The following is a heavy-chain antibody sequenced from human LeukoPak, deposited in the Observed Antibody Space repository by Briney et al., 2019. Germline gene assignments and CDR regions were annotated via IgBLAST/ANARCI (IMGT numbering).Heavy chain of an antibody. CDR1: GGSISSNSYY. CDR3: AREEPTGMFDY. CDR2: IYYIGGT. V-gene: IGHV4-39*07. Sequence: PSETLSLTCTVSGGSISSNSYYWGWIRQPPGKGPEWIGSIYYIGGTYYNPSLNSRVTISVDTSKNQFSLKLSSVTAADTAVYYCAREEPTGMFDYWGQGTLVTVSS. D-gene: IGHD3-9*01. J-gene: IGHJ4*02.